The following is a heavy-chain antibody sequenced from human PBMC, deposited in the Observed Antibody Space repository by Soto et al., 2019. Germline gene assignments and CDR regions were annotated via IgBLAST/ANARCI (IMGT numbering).Heavy chain of an antibody. D-gene: IGHD2-21*02. CDR2: IYYSGST. CDR1: GGSISSYY. CDR3: ARDFSPNCGGDCYRRYYYYGMDV. Sequence: LSLTCTVSGGSISSYYWSWIRQPPGKGLEWIGYIYYSGSTNYNPSLKSRVTISVDTSKNQFSLKLSSVTAADTAVYYCARDFSPNCGGDCYRRYYYYGMDVWGQGTTVTVSS. J-gene: IGHJ6*02. V-gene: IGHV4-59*01.